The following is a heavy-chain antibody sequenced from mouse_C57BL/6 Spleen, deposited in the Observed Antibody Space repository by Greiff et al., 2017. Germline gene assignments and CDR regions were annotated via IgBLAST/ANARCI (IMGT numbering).Heavy chain of an antibody. Sequence: VQLQQSGPELVKPGASVKISCKASGYTFTDYYMNWVKQSHGKSLEWIGDINPNNGGTSYNQKFKGKATLTVDKSSSTAYIELRSLTSEDSAVYYCARSPITTVVPFDYWGQGTTLTVSS. CDR2: INPNNGGT. V-gene: IGHV1-26*01. CDR1: GYTFTDYY. J-gene: IGHJ2*01. D-gene: IGHD1-1*01. CDR3: ARSPITTVVPFDY.